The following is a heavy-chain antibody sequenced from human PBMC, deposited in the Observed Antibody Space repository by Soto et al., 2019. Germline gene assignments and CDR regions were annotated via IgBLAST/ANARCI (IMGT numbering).Heavy chain of an antibody. CDR2: ISYDGSNK. J-gene: IGHJ4*02. Sequence: QVQLVESGGGVVQPGRSLRLSCAASGFTFSSYGMHWVRQAPGKGLEWVAGISYDGSNKYYADSVKGRFTISRDTSKSTKYMKMNGLKAEGPAVYDCAKDPAHYYGSGSYASYPDYWGQGTLVSVSS. CDR1: GFTFSSYG. CDR3: AKDPAHYYGSGSYASYPDY. D-gene: IGHD3-10*01. V-gene: IGHV3-30*18.